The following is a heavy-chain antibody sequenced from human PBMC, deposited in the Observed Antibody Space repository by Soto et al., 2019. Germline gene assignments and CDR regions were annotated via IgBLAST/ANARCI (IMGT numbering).Heavy chain of an antibody. J-gene: IGHJ6*02. CDR1: CGSISSGGYS. CDR3: ARGPMIVVVNRYYYYGMDV. CDR2: IYHSGST. V-gene: IGHV4-30-2*01. Sequence: SDTLSLTCAVSCGSISSGGYSWSWIRQPPGKGLEWIGYIYHSGSTYYNPSLKSRVTISVDRSKNQFSLKLSSVTAADTAVYYCARGPMIVVVNRYYYYGMDVWGQGTTVTVSS. D-gene: IGHD3-22*01.